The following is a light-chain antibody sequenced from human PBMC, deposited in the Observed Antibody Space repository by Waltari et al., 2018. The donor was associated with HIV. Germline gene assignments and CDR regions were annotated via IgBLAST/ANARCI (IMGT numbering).Light chain of an antibody. V-gene: IGKV2-28*01. CDR2: LGS. Sequence: DIVMTQSPLSLPVTPGEPASISCMSSQSLLHSNGYNYLDWYLQKPGQSPQLLVYLGSNRASRVPDRFSGSGSGTDFTLKISRVEAEDVGVYYCMQALQTPFTFGPGTKVDI. CDR3: MQALQTPFT. CDR1: QSLLHSNGYNY. J-gene: IGKJ3*01.